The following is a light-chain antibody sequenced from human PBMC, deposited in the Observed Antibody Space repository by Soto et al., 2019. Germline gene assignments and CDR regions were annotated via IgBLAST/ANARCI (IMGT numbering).Light chain of an antibody. CDR1: QSVSSN. CDR2: GSS. J-gene: IGKJ1*01. V-gene: IGKV3-15*01. Sequence: EIVVTQSPANLAVSPGERATLSCRASQSVSSNLAWYQQQPGQAPRLLIYGSSTRATGIPARFSGSGSGTEFTLTIRSLQSEDFAVYYSQQYNNSPRTFGQGTKVDIK. CDR3: QQYNNSPRT.